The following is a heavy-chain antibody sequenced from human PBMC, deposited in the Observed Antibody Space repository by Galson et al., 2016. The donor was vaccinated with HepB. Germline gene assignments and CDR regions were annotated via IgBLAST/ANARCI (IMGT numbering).Heavy chain of an antibody. J-gene: IGHJ6*02. CDR1: GYSFLSHG. Sequence: SVKVSCKASGYSFLSHGISWVRQAPGQGLEWMGWISAHNGNTNYPQKLQGRVIMTTDTSTSTAYMELRRLRSDDTAVYYCARDDDWPNYYYYAMDIWGQGTTVTVSS. V-gene: IGHV1-18*01. D-gene: IGHD3-16*01. CDR3: ARDDDWPNYYYYAMDI. CDR2: ISAHNGNT.